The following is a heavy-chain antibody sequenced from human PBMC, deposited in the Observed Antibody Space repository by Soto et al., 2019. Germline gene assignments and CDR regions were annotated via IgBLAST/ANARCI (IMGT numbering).Heavy chain of an antibody. V-gene: IGHV3-9*01. J-gene: IGHJ3*02. Sequence: EVQLVESGGGLVQPGRSLRLSCAASGFTFDDYAMHWVRQAPGKGLEWVSGISWNSGSIGYADSVKGRFTISSDNAKNSLYLQMNSLRAEDTALYYCAKDNGYMTHAFDIWGQGTMVTVSS. CDR1: GFTFDDYA. D-gene: IGHD1-1*01. CDR2: ISWNSGSI. CDR3: AKDNGYMTHAFDI.